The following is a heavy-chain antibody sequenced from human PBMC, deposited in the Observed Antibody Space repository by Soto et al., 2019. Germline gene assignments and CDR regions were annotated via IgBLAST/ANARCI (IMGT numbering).Heavy chain of an antibody. CDR3: ARDRLMATAGTARHYYGMDV. D-gene: IGHD5-18*01. Sequence: SETLSLTCTVSGGSIRSGGYYWSWVRQNPRKGLEWIGNIYYSGNTYYNPSLKSRLTISVDTSKDQFSLNLSSVTAADTAVYYCARDRLMATAGTARHYYGMDVWGQGTTVTVSS. J-gene: IGHJ6*02. CDR1: GGSIRSGGYY. V-gene: IGHV4-31*03. CDR2: IYYSGNT.